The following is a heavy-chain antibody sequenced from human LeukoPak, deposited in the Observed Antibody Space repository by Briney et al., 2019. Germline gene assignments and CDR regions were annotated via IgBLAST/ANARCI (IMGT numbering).Heavy chain of an antibody. Sequence: GGSLRLSCAVSGLTSRNYGMHWVRQAPGKGLEWVVIIYYDGSEKYYVDSVKGRFTISRDNSKNTLYLQMNSLRAEDTALYYCASGRGGRGGINYFDYWGQGTLVTVSS. CDR1: GLTSRNYG. CDR3: ASGRGGRGGINYFDY. D-gene: IGHD2-15*01. V-gene: IGHV3-33*01. J-gene: IGHJ4*02. CDR2: IYYDGSEK.